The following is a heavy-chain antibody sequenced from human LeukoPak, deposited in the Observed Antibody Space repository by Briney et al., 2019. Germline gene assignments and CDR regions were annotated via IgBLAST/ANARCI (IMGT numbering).Heavy chain of an antibody. CDR1: GFTFSGSA. Sequence: PGGSLRLSCAASGFTFSGSAMHWVRQASGKGLEWVGRIRSKANSYATAYAASVKGRFTTSRDDSKNTAYLQMNSLKTEDTAVYYCTRLGDSSGYYYIEDYWGQGTLVTVSS. J-gene: IGHJ4*02. D-gene: IGHD3-22*01. V-gene: IGHV3-73*01. CDR2: IRSKANSYAT. CDR3: TRLGDSSGYYYIEDY.